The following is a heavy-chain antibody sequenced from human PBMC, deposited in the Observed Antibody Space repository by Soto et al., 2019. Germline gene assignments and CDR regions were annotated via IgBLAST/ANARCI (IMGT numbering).Heavy chain of an antibody. CDR3: AKASFGGVIANYGMDV. CDR1: GFTFSSYA. V-gene: IGHV3-23*01. Sequence: HPGGSLRLSCAASGFTFSSYAMSWVRQAPGKGLEWVSAISGSGGSTYYADSVKGRFTISRDNSKNTLYLQMNSLRAEDTAVYYCAKASFGGVIANYGMDVWGQGTTVTVSS. D-gene: IGHD3-16*02. J-gene: IGHJ6*02. CDR2: ISGSGGST.